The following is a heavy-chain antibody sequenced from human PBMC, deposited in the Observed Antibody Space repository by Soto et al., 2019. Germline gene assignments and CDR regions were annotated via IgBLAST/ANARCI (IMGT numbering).Heavy chain of an antibody. D-gene: IGHD6-6*01. Sequence: GASVKVSCKASGYTFTSYGISWVRQAPGQGLEWMGWISAYNGNTNYAQKLQGRVTMTTDTSTSTAYMELRSLRSDDTAVYYCARRDPAEYSSSFDLPGDYYYGMDVWGQGTTVTVSS. CDR1: GYTFTSYG. CDR3: ARRDPAEYSSSFDLPGDYYYGMDV. V-gene: IGHV1-18*04. CDR2: ISAYNGNT. J-gene: IGHJ6*02.